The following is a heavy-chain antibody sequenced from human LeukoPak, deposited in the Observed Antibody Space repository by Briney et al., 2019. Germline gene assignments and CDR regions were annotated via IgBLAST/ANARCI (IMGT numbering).Heavy chain of an antibody. CDR3: ARDSSSFLGWFDP. J-gene: IGHJ5*02. V-gene: IGHV4-31*03. CDR1: GGSISSGGYY. CDR2: IYYSGST. D-gene: IGHD6-13*01. Sequence: SQTLSLTCTVSGGSISSGGYYWSWIRQHPGKGLEWIGYIYYSGSTYYNPSLKSRVTISVDTSKNQFSLKLSSVTAADTAVYYCARDSSSFLGWFDPWGQGTLVTVSS.